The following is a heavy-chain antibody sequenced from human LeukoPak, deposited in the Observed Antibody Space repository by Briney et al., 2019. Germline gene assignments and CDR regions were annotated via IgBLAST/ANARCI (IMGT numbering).Heavy chain of an antibody. J-gene: IGHJ4*02. CDR2: IRFDGSNN. CDR1: GFTFNSYG. Sequence: PGGSLTLSCAASGFTFNSYGLHWVRQAPGKGLEWVAFIRFDGSNNYYADSVKGRFTISRDNSKNTLYLQMNSLRAEDTAVYFCAKDADYDRSGYIDYWGQGTLVTVSS. V-gene: IGHV3-30*02. D-gene: IGHD3-22*01. CDR3: AKDADYDRSGYIDY.